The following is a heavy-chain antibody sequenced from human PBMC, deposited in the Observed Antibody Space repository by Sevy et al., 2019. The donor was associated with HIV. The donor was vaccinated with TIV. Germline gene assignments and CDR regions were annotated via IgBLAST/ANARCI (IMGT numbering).Heavy chain of an antibody. CDR2: LKNKARGGTL. Sequence: GGSLRLSCTASGFSFGDYAMNWVRQAPGKGLEWVAFLKNKARGGTLAHAASVKGRFTISRDDSKSIVYLQMNDLRTEDTGFYYCTRLKGAQSIFDYWGQGALVTVSS. CDR1: GFSFGDYA. CDR3: TRLKGAQSIFDY. V-gene: IGHV3-49*04. J-gene: IGHJ4*02. D-gene: IGHD1-26*01.